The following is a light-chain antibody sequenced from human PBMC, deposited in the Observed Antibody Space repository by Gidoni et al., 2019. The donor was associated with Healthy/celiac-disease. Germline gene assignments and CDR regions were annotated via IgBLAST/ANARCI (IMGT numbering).Light chain of an antibody. J-gene: IGKJ1*01. CDR1: QSISSY. CDR3: QQSYSTPRG. Sequence: DIQMTQSPSSLSASVGDRVTITCRASQSISSYLNWYQQKPGKAPKLLIYAASSLQSGVPSSFSGSGSGTDFTLTISSLQPEDFATYYCQQSYSTPRGFGQGTKVEIK. CDR2: AAS. V-gene: IGKV1-39*01.